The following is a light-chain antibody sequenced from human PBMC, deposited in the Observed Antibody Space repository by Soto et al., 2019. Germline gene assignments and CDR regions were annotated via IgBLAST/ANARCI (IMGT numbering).Light chain of an antibody. CDR1: SSDVGGYNY. V-gene: IGLV2-14*01. Sequence: QSVLTQPASVPGSPGQSITISCTGTSSDVGGYNYVPWYQQHPGKAPKLMIYAVTDRPSGVSSRFSGSKSGNTASLTISGLQAEDEADYYCSSYTSSSTLFGTGTKVTVL. CDR2: AVT. CDR3: SSYTSSSTL. J-gene: IGLJ1*01.